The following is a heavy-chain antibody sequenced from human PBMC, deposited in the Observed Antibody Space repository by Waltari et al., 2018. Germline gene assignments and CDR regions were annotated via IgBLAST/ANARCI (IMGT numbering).Heavy chain of an antibody. CDR2: RKQDGRKK. CDR3: ARRGYFDY. Sequence: EVQLVESGGGLVQPGGSLRLSCAASGFTFSSDWMSWVRQAPGKGMEWVGNRKQDGRKKYYVDSVKCRFTISRDNAKNSLYLQMNSLRAEDTAVYYCARRGYFDYWGQGPLVTVAS. CDR1: GFTFSSDW. J-gene: IGHJ4*02. D-gene: IGHD3-10*01. V-gene: IGHV3-7*01.